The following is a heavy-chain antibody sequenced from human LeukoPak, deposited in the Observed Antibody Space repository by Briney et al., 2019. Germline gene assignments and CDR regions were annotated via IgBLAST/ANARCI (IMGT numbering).Heavy chain of an antibody. J-gene: IGHJ4*02. CDR3: ARGIASSSGY. CDR1: GYTFTAYY. D-gene: IGHD6-6*01. CDR2: INPNSGVT. V-gene: IGHV1-2*02. Sequence: ASVKVSCKASGYTFTAYYMHWVRQAPGQGLEWTGWINPNSGVTNYAQKFQGRVTMTRDLSTSTACMELSSLRSDDTAVYYCARGIASSSGYWGQGTLVTVSS.